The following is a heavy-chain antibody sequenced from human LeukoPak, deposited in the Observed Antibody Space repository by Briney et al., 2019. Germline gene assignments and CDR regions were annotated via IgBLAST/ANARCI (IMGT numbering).Heavy chain of an antibody. V-gene: IGHV3-11*05. Sequence: PGGSLRLSCAASGITFSDFYMTWIRPAPGEGLEVGLYISSSNIDTNYADSVKGRFTVSRDNAKNSLYLQMNSLRAEDTAVYYCARDGMGGYDYFDYWGQGTLVTVSS. CDR3: ARDGMGGYDYFDY. CDR1: GITFSDFY. J-gene: IGHJ4*02. CDR2: ISSSNIDT. D-gene: IGHD5-12*01.